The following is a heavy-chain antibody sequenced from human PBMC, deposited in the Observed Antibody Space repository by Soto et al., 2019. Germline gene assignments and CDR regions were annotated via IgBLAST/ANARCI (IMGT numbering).Heavy chain of an antibody. CDR2: ICYSGST. Sequence: SETLSLTCTVSGGSISSSSYYWGWIRQPPGKGLEWIGSICYSGSTYYNPSLKSRVTISVDTSKNQFSLKLSSVTAADTAVYYCARLLRCSGGSCYPTDPTWYYGMDVWGQGTTVTVSS. J-gene: IGHJ6*02. V-gene: IGHV4-39*01. CDR3: ARLLRCSGGSCYPTDPTWYYGMDV. D-gene: IGHD2-15*01. CDR1: GGSISSSSYY.